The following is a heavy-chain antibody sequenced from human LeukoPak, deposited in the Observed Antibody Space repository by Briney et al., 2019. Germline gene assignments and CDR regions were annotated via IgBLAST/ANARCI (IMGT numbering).Heavy chain of an antibody. CDR3: AKGPQSSGWQSFDS. CDR1: GFTFSSYA. J-gene: IGHJ4*02. Sequence: GGSLTLSCAASGFTFSSYAMHWVRQAPGKGLEWVTFITYDGTYKYSADSVKGRFTISRDNSKNTLYLQMNSLRPEDSVVYYCAKGPQSSGWQSFDSWGQGTLVTVSS. D-gene: IGHD6-19*01. CDR2: ITYDGTYK. V-gene: IGHV3-30*02.